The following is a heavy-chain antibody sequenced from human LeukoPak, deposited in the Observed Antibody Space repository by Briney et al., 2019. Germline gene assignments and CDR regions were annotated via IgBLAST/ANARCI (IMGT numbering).Heavy chain of an antibody. J-gene: IGHJ4*02. V-gene: IGHV4-59*08. CDR3: ARQKNYYDSSGYLGLGYYFDY. D-gene: IGHD3-22*01. CDR1: GGSISSYY. Sequence: PSETLSLTCTVSGGSISSYYWSWIRQPPGKGLEWIGYIYYSGSTNYNPSLKSRVTLSVDTSKNQFSLKLSSVTAADTAVYYCARQKNYYDSSGYLGLGYYFDYWGQGTLVTVSS. CDR2: IYYSGST.